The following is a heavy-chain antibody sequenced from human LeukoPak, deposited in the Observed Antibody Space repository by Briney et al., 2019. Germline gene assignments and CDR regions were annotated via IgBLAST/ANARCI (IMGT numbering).Heavy chain of an antibody. J-gene: IGHJ4*02. CDR3: AKDQVSIVVGSFDY. CDR1: GFTFSSYA. D-gene: IGHD3-22*01. Sequence: GGSLRLSCAASGFTFSSYAMSWVRQAPGKGLEWVSGISGSGGSTYYADSVKGRFTISRDNSKNTLYLQMTSLRAEDTAVYYCAKDQVSIVVGSFDYWGQGTLVTVSS. CDR2: ISGSGGST. V-gene: IGHV3-23*01.